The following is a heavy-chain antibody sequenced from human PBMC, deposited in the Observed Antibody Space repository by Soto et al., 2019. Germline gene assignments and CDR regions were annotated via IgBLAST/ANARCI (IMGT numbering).Heavy chain of an antibody. CDR2: INHSGST. Sequence: PSETLSLTCAVYGGSFSGYYWSWIRQPPGKGLEWIGEINHSGSTNYNPSLKSRVTISVDTSKNQFSLKLSSVTAADTAVYYCARSDYGDTGELYYFDYWGKGTLVTVSS. V-gene: IGHV4-34*01. J-gene: IGHJ4*02. CDR3: ARSDYGDTGELYYFDY. D-gene: IGHD4-17*01. CDR1: GGSFSGYY.